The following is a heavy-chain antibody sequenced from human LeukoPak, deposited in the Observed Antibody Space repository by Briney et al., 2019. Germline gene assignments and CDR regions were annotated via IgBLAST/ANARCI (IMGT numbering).Heavy chain of an antibody. CDR3: ARVKDGGLGFDY. V-gene: IGHV3-13*01. CDR2: IGTAGDT. D-gene: IGHD4-23*01. J-gene: IGHJ4*02. Sequence: GGSLRLSCAASGFTFSSYDMHWVRQATGKGLEWVSAIGTAGDTYYVGSVKGRFTISRENAKNSLYLQMNRLRAGDTAVYYCARVKDGGLGFDYWGQGTLVTVSS. CDR1: GFTFSSYD.